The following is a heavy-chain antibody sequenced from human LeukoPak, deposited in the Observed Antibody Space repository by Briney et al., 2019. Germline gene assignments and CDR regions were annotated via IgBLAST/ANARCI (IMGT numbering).Heavy chain of an antibody. J-gene: IGHJ1*01. CDR3: GRHPGSVSNTMEIEE. V-gene: IGHV4-59*08. Sequence: SETLSLTCTVSGISVSAYYWTWVRQTPGKGLEWIGYIYYNGNSVYNPSLNSRVTISLDTAKNQVTLNLKSVTAADTAIYYCGRHPGSVSNTMEIEEWGQGTLVIVSS. D-gene: IGHD3-10*01. CDR2: IYYNGNS. CDR1: GISVSAYY.